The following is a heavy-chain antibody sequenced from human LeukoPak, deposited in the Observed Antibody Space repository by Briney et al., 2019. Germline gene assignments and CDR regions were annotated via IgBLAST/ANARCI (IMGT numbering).Heavy chain of an antibody. V-gene: IGHV1-18*01. J-gene: IGHJ4*02. CDR2: ISAYNDNT. CDR1: GYTFTSYG. D-gene: IGHD4-17*01. CDR3: ARAATVTTKFDY. Sequence: GASVKVSCKASGYTFTSYGISWVRQAPGQGLEWMGWISAYNDNTNYVQKLQGRVTMTTDTSTSTAYMELRSLRSDDTAVYYCARAATVTTKFDYWGQGTLVTVSS.